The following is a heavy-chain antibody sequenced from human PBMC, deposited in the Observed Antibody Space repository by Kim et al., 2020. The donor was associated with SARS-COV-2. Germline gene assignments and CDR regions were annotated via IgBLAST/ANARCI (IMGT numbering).Heavy chain of an antibody. J-gene: IGHJ4*02. CDR1: GFTFSSYG. Sequence: GGSLRLSCAASGFTFSSYGMHWVRQAPGKGLEWVAVISYDGSNKYYADSVKGRFTISRDNSKNTLYLQMNSLRAEDTAVYYCAKEPSGSYYGIDYWGQGTLVTVSS. D-gene: IGHD1-26*01. CDR2: ISYDGSNK. CDR3: AKEPSGSYYGIDY. V-gene: IGHV3-30*18.